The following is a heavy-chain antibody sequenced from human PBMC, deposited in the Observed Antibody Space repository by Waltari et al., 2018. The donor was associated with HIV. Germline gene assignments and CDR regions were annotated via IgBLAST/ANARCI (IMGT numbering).Heavy chain of an antibody. CDR2: ISSSSTYI. V-gene: IGHV3-21*01. J-gene: IGHJ4*02. D-gene: IGHD3-22*01. CDR3: ARGTYYYDSSGYYDNLPFDY. Sequence: EVQLVESGGGLVKPGGSLRLSCAASGFTFSTYSMHWLRQAPRKGLEWVSSISSSSTYIYYADSVKGRFTISRDNAKNSLYLQMNSLRAEDTAVYFCARGTYYYDSSGYYDNLPFDYWGQGTLVTVSS. CDR1: GFTFSTYS.